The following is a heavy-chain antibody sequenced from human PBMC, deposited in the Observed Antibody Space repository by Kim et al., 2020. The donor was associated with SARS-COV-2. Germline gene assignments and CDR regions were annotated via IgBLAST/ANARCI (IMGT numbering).Heavy chain of an antibody. CDR3: ASGWYAFWGVYYSPYYYGIDV. J-gene: IGHJ6*02. Sequence: SQTLSLTCAISGDSVSSNSAAWNWIRQSPSRGLEWLGRTYYRSKWYNDYAVSVKSRITIKPDTSKNQFSLQLNSVTPEDTAVYYCASGWYAFWGVYYSPYYYGIDVWGQGTTVTVSS. CDR1: GDSVSSNSAA. CDR2: TYYRSKWYN. D-gene: IGHD3-3*01. V-gene: IGHV6-1*01.